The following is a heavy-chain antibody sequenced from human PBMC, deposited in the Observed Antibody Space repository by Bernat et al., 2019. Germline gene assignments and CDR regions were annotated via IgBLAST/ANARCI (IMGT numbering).Heavy chain of an antibody. CDR2: ISYDGSNR. Sequence: QVQLVESGGGVVQPGRSLRLSCAASGFTFSSYGMHWVRQAPGKGLEWVAVISYDGSNRYYADSVKGRLTISSDKSKSTLYLQRIRLRAEDKSVYYGAKAGYVGVVIRPDPRGYYGMDVWGQGTTVTVSS. CDR1: GFTFSSYG. CDR3: AKAGYVGVVIRPDPRGYYGMDV. J-gene: IGHJ6*02. V-gene: IGHV3-30*18. D-gene: IGHD3-3*01.